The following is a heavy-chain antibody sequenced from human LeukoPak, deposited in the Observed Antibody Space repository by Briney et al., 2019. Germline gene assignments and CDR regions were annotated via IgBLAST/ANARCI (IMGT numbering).Heavy chain of an antibody. CDR3: ARDPNCSGGSCFFDY. D-gene: IGHD2-15*01. V-gene: IGHV4-61*09. CDR1: GDSISSGNYY. Sequence: SETLSLTCTVSGDSISSGNYYWSWIRQPAGKGLEWIGHTYTSGSANYNPSLKSRVTISVDTSKNQFSLKLSSVTAADTAVYYCARDPNCSGGSCFFDYWGQGTLVTVSS. J-gene: IGHJ4*02. CDR2: TYTSGSA.